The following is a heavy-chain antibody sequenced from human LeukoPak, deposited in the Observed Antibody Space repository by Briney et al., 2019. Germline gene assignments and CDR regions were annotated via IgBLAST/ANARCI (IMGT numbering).Heavy chain of an antibody. J-gene: IGHJ4*02. CDR1: GYTFTTYD. D-gene: IGHD6-13*01. CDR2: MNPTSGNT. Sequence: GASVKVSCKASGYTFTTYDINWLRQATGQGLEWMGWMNPTSGNTGYAQNFQGRVTMTRDTSTSTAYLELSSLGSEDTAVYYCTRNIAPGGKGYYFDYWGQGTLVTVSS. V-gene: IGHV1-8*01. CDR3: TRNIAPGGKGYYFDY.